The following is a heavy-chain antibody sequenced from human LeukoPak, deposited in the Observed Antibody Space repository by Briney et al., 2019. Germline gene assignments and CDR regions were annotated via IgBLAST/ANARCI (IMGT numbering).Heavy chain of an antibody. Sequence: PGGSLRLSCAASGFTFNTNTMNWVRQAPGKGLEWVSSISGDSNYIDYADSLQGRFAISRDNAKNSLYLQMNSLRAEDTAVYYCARASAMVTPWGQGTLVTVSS. D-gene: IGHD5-18*01. CDR1: GFTFNTNT. CDR2: ISGDSNYI. J-gene: IGHJ5*02. V-gene: IGHV3-21*01. CDR3: ARASAMVTP.